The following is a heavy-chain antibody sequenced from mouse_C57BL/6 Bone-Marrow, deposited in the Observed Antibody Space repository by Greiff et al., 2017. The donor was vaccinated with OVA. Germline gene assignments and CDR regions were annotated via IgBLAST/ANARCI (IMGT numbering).Heavy chain of an antibody. CDR3: TTAGYFDV. CDR2: IDPENGDT. V-gene: IGHV14-4*01. Sequence: EVKLMESGAELVRPGASVKLSCTASGFNIKDDYMHWVKQRPEQGLEWIGWIDPENGDTEYASKFQGKATITADPSSNTASLQLSSLTSEDTAVYYCTTAGYFDVWGTGTTVTVSS. J-gene: IGHJ1*03. CDR1: GFNIKDDY.